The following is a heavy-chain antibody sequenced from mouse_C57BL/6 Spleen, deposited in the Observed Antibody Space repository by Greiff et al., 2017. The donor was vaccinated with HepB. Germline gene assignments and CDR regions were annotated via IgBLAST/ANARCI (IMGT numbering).Heavy chain of an antibody. CDR3: ARWTGKGYYFDY. CDR2: IYPGSGNT. D-gene: IGHD4-1*01. J-gene: IGHJ2*01. CDR1: GYTFTDYY. V-gene: IGHV1-76*01. Sequence: VMLVESGAELVRPGASVKLSCKASGYTFTDYYINWVKQRPGQGLEWIARIYPGSGNTYYNEKFKGKATLTAEKSSSTAYMQLSSLTSEDSAVYFCARWTGKGYYFDYWGQGTTLTVSS.